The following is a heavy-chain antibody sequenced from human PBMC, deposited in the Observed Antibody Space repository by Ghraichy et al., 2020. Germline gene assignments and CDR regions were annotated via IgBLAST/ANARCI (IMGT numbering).Heavy chain of an antibody. V-gene: IGHV1-8*02. CDR3: ARVIPFDFWSGYYPNWFDP. Sequence: ASVKVSCKASGYTFTSYDINWVRQATGQGLEWMGWMNPNSGNTGYAQKFQGRVTMTRNTSISTAYMELSSLRSEDTAVYYCARVIPFDFWSGYYPNWFDPWGQGTLVTVSS. CDR2: MNPNSGNT. D-gene: IGHD3-3*01. CDR1: GYTFTSYD. J-gene: IGHJ5*02.